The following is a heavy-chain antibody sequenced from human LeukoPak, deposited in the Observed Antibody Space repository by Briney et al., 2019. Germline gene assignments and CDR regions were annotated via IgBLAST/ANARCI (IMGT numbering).Heavy chain of an antibody. J-gene: IGHJ4*02. CDR1: GFTFSNYA. V-gene: IGHV3-23*01. CDR3: ARPQCLVQGKYFDY. D-gene: IGHD6-19*01. Sequence: GGSLRLSCAAYGFTFSNYAMSWVRQAPGKGLEWVSGISGSAGSTSYADSVKGRFTISRDNSKNTLYLQMNSLRAEDTALYYCARPQCLVQGKYFDYWGQGTLVTVSS. CDR2: ISGSAGST.